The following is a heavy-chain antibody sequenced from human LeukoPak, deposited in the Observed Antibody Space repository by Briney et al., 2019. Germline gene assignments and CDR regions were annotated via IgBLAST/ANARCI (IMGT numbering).Heavy chain of an antibody. V-gene: IGHV1-2*02. CDR2: INPSGST. CDR3: ARGVYYDGGNWFDP. J-gene: IGHJ5*02. D-gene: IGHD3-3*01. CDR1: GYTFTSYY. Sequence: ASVKVSCKASGYTFTSYYMHWVRQAPGQGLEWMGIINPSGSTNYAQKFQGRVTMTRDTSISTAYMELSRLRSDDTAVYYCARGVYYDGGNWFDPWGQGTLVTVSS.